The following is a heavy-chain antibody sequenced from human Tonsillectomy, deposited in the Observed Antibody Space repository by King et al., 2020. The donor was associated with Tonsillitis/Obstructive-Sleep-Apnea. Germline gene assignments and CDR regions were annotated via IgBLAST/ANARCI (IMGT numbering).Heavy chain of an antibody. D-gene: IGHD4-11*01. Sequence: VQLVESGGGLIQPGGSLRLSCAASGFTVSSNHMSWVRQAPGKGLEWVSVIYSGGSIYYADSVKGRFTISRDNSKNTLYLQMNSLRAEDTAVYYCARGGGSNYGGSFDYWGQGTLVTVSS. CDR2: IYSGGSI. CDR3: ARGGGSNYGGSFDY. V-gene: IGHV3-53*01. J-gene: IGHJ4*02. CDR1: GFTVSSNH.